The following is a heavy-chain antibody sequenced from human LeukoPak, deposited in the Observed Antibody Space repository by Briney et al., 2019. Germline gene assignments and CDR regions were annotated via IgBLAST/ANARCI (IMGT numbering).Heavy chain of an antibody. J-gene: IGHJ4*02. CDR1: GFTFSSYA. D-gene: IGHD7-27*01. CDR3: ARTQLGRIGYFDY. CDR2: ISYDGCNK. Sequence: GGSLRLSCAASGFTFSSYAMHWVRQAPGKGLEWVAVISYDGCNKYYADSVKGRFTISRDNSKNTLYLQMNSLRAEDTAVYYCARTQLGRIGYFDYWGQGTLVTVSS. V-gene: IGHV3-30*04.